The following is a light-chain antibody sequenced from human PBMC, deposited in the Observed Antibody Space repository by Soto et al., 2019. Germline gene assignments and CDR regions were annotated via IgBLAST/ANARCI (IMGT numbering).Light chain of an antibody. CDR1: SSNIGAGYD. CDR2: GNN. V-gene: IGLV1-40*01. CDR3: QSYDSRLSGSV. Sequence: QLVLTQPPSVSGAPGQRVTISCTGSSSNIGAGYDVLWYQQLPGTAPKVRIHGNNNRPSGVPDRFSGYKSGTSASLAITGLQAEDEADYYCQSYDSRLSGSVFGGGTKVTVL. J-gene: IGLJ2*01.